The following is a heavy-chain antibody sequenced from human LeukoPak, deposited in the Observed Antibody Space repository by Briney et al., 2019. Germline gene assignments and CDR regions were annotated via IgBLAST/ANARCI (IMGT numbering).Heavy chain of an antibody. V-gene: IGHV3-30*02. J-gene: IGHJ4*02. Sequence: GGSLRLSCAASGFTFSSYGMLWVRQAPGKGLEGVAFIRYDGSNKYYADSVKGRFTISRDNAKNSLYLQMNSLRAEDTAVYYCARDGGSSWSNAGDYFDYWGQGTLVTVSS. D-gene: IGHD6-13*01. CDR2: IRYDGSNK. CDR3: ARDGGSSWSNAGDYFDY. CDR1: GFTFSSYG.